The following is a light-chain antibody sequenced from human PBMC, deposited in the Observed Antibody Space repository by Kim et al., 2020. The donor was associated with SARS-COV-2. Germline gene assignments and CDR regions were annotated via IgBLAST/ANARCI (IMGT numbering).Light chain of an antibody. J-gene: IGKJ1*01. CDR3: LQYNNWPGT. CDR2: DAS. V-gene: IGKV3-15*01. Sequence: ETVMTQSPATLSASPGEGATLSCRASQSVNSNLAWYQQKPGQAPRLLIYDASSMATGIPARFSGGGSGTDFTLAISSLQSEDFAVYYCLQYNNWPGTFGQGTKVDIK. CDR1: QSVNSN.